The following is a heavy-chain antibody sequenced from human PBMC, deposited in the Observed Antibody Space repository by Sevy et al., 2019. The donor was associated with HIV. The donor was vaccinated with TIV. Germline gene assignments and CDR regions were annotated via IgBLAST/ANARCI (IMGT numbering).Heavy chain of an antibody. CDR2: ISGSGGST. D-gene: IGHD6-13*01. V-gene: IGHV3-23*01. CDR3: ADLIAAAGRIENDFDY. CDR1: GFTFSSYA. Sequence: GGSLRLSCAASGFTFSSYAMSWVRQAPGKGLEWVSAISGSGGSTYYADSVKGRFTISRDNSKNTLYLQMNSLRAEDTAVYYCADLIAAAGRIENDFDYWGQGTLVTVSS. J-gene: IGHJ4*02.